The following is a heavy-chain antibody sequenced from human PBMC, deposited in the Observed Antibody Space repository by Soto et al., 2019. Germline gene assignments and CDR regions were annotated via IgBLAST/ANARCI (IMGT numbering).Heavy chain of an antibody. CDR3: ARDAPSGWFDP. Sequence: ASVKVSCKASGYTFISYAFVWVRQAPGQGLEWMGWISAYNGKTNYAQTFQDRVTMTIDTSTSTAYMELRNLRSDDTAVYYCARDAPSGWFDPWGQGTLVTGLL. J-gene: IGHJ5*02. CDR1: GYTFISYA. CDR2: ISAYNGKT. V-gene: IGHV1-18*04.